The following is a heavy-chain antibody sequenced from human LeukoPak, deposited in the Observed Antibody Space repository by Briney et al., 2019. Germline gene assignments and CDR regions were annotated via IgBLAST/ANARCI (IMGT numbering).Heavy chain of an antibody. CDR3: ARGSSGYSGLGDAFDI. CDR1: GYTFTSYD. D-gene: IGHD3-22*01. V-gene: IGHV1-8*01. Sequence: GASVKVSCKASGYTFTSYDINWVRQATGQGLEWMGWMNPNSGNTGYAQKFQGRVTMTRNTSISTAYMELSSLRSEDTAVYYCARGSSGYSGLGDAFDIWGQGTMVTVSS. J-gene: IGHJ3*02. CDR2: MNPNSGNT.